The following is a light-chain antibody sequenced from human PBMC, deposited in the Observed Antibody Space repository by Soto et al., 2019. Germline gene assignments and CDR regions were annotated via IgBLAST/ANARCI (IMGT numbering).Light chain of an antibody. V-gene: IGLV1-47*02. Sequence: QSLLTQPPSASGTPGQRVTISCSGSSSNIGRNYVYWYQQLPGTAPKLLIYSNDQRPSGVPDRFSGSKSGTSASLAISGLRSEDDADYYCAAWADSLSYVFGIGTKVTFL. CDR2: SND. CDR3: AAWADSLSYV. CDR1: SSNIGRNY. J-gene: IGLJ1*01.